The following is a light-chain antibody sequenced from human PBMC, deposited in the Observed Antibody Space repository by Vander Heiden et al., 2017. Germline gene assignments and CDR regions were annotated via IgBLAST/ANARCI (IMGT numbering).Light chain of an antibody. Sequence: AIRITQSPSSLSASTGDRVTITCRASQGISSYLAWNQQKPGKAPKLLIYAASTLQSGVPSRFSGSGSGTDFTLTISCLKSEDFATYYCQQYYSYPLTFGPGTKVDIK. CDR2: AAS. CDR1: QGISSY. V-gene: IGKV1-8*01. J-gene: IGKJ3*01. CDR3: QQYYSYPLT.